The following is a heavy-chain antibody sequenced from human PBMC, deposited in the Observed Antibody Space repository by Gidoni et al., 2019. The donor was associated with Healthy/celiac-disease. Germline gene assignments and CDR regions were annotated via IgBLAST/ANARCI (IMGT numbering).Heavy chain of an antibody. CDR1: GFTFADYA. D-gene: IGHD3-10*01. CDR2: ISWDGGST. CDR3: AKDILYGSGSYGYFDY. V-gene: IGHV3-43D*04. Sequence: EVQLVESGGVVVQPGGSLRLSCAASGFTFADYAMHWVRQAPGKGLEWVSLISWDGGSTYYADSVKGRFTISRDNSKNSLYLQMNSLRAEDTALYYCAKDILYGSGSYGYFDYWGQGTLVTVSS. J-gene: IGHJ4*02.